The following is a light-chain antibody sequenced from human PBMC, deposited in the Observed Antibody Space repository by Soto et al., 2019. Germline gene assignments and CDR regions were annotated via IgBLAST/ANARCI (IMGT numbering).Light chain of an antibody. CDR3: QSYDNSLSGSWV. CDR2: GNS. J-gene: IGLJ3*02. CDR1: SSNIGAGFD. Sequence: QSVLTQPPSVSGAPGQRVTISCTGSSSNIGAGFDVHWYHQIAGTAPKLLIYGNSNRPSGVPDRFSGSKSGTSASLAINGLHAEEEAHYYCQSYDNSLSGSWVFGGGTKLTVL. V-gene: IGLV1-40*01.